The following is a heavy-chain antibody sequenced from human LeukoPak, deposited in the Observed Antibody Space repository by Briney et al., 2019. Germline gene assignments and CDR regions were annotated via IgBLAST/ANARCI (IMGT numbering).Heavy chain of an antibody. CDR1: GYTFTGYY. Sequence: ASVKVSCKASGYTFTGYYLHWVRQAPGQGLEWMGWINPNSGGTNSAQKFQGRVTMTRDTSINTAYMELFSLRSDDTAVYYCARDSPTFDYWGQGTLVTVSS. CDR3: ARDSPTFDY. CDR2: INPNSGGT. J-gene: IGHJ4*02. V-gene: IGHV1-2*02.